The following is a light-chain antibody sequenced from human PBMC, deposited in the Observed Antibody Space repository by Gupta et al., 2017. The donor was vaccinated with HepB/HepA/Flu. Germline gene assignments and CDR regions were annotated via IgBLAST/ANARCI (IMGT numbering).Light chain of an antibody. J-gene: IGKJ2*01. Sequence: EIVLTQSPGTLSLSPGERATLSCKTSQSVSSTFLAWYQQKPGQAPRLLISDASNRATGITDRFSGSGDGTDFALTINIREQEDFAVDYWQQEVTDHPWSTFGQGTKVEIK. CDR2: DAS. CDR1: QSVSSTF. CDR3: QQEVTDHPWST. V-gene: IGKV3-20*01.